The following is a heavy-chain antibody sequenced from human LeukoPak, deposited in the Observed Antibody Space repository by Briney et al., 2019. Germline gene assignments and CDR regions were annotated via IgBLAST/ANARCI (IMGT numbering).Heavy chain of an antibody. V-gene: IGHV4-59*08. D-gene: IGHD6-13*01. Sequence: KPSETLSLTCTVSGGSISSYYWSWIRQPPGKGLEWIGYIYYSGSTNYNPSLKSRVTISVDTSKNQFSLRLNSVTAADTAVYCCARLYSSSNFDYWGQGTLVTVSS. CDR2: IYYSGST. CDR3: ARLYSSSNFDY. CDR1: GGSISSYY. J-gene: IGHJ4*02.